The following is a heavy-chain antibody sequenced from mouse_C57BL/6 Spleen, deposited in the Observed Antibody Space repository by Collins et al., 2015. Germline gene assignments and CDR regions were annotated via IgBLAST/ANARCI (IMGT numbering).Heavy chain of an antibody. V-gene: IGHV8-8*01. CDR2: IWWDDDK. Sequence: GWIRQPSGKGLEWLAHIWWDDDKYSNPALKSRLTISKDTSKNQVFLKIANVDTADIATYYCARDYYDYDVGYFDYWGQGTTLTVSS. D-gene: IGHD2-4*01. CDR3: ARDYYDYDVGYFDY. J-gene: IGHJ2*01.